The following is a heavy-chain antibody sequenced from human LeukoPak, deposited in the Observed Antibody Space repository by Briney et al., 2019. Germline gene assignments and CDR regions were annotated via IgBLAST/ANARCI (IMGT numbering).Heavy chain of an antibody. V-gene: IGHV3-74*01. CDR2: INSDGSST. CDR3: ARDRAAVTDIPDY. Sequence: PGGSLRLSCAASGFTFSSYWMHWVRQAPGKGLVWVSRINSDGSSTSYADSVKGRFTISRDNAKNTLYLQMNSLRSDDTAVYYCARDRAAVTDIPDYWGQGTLVTVSS. D-gene: IGHD6-13*01. J-gene: IGHJ4*02. CDR1: GFTFSSYW.